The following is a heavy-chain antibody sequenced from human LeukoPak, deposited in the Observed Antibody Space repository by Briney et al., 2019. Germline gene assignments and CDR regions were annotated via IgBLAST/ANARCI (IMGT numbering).Heavy chain of an antibody. CDR3: ARAPDGDGDYYFDY. CDR2: ISYDGSNK. Sequence: PGGSLRLSCAASGFTFSSYAMHWVRQAPGKGLEWVAVISYDGSNKYYADSVKGRFTISRDNSKNTLYLQMNSLRAEDTAVYYCARAPDGDGDYYFDYWGQGTLVTVSS. V-gene: IGHV3-30-3*01. J-gene: IGHJ4*02. CDR1: GFTFSSYA. D-gene: IGHD2-21*01.